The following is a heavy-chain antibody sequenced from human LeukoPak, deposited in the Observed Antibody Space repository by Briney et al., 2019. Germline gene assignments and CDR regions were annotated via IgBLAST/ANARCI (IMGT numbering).Heavy chain of an antibody. D-gene: IGHD5-18*01. CDR2: INHSGST. CDR3: ARVRMGGYSYGYLLDY. CDR1: GGSISSGDYY. V-gene: IGHV4-39*07. J-gene: IGHJ4*02. Sequence: SETLSLTCTVSGGSISSGDYYWSWIRQPPGKGLEWIGEINHSGSTNYNPSLKSRVTISVDTSKNQFSLKLSSVTAADTAVYYCARVRMGGYSYGYLLDYWGQGTLVTVSS.